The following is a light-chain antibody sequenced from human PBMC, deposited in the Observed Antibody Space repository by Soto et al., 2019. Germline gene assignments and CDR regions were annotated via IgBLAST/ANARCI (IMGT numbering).Light chain of an antibody. Sequence: EIVLTQSPATLSWSPGKTATISCRASQTVSRKLAWYQHKHGQAPRLLIYDTSNRATGIPDRFSGNGSGTDGTITIRRLEPEDGAVYDCQQLGVSTRTFGPGTKVDIK. CDR2: DTS. CDR3: QQLGVSTRT. CDR1: QTVSRK. V-gene: IGKV3-11*01. J-gene: IGKJ1*01.